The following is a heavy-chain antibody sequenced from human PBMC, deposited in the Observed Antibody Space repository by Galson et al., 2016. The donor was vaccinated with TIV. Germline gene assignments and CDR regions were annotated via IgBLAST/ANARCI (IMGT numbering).Heavy chain of an antibody. D-gene: IGHD6-19*01. CDR1: GISVNNDW. Sequence: SLRLSCAASGISVNNDWMHWVRQSPEKGLVWVARIDTDGTTTYYADSVKGRFTISRDNSKNTLYLQMHSLRPDDTAVYSYAKQWLKDYYGMDVWGPGTTVTVSS. J-gene: IGHJ6*02. CDR3: AKQWLKDYYGMDV. CDR2: IDTDGTTT. V-gene: IGHV3-74*01.